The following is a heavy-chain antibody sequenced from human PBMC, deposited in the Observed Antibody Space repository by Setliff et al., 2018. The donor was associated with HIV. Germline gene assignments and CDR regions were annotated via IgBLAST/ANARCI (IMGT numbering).Heavy chain of an antibody. D-gene: IGHD6-25*01. J-gene: IGHJ4*02. V-gene: IGHV2-70*11. CDR1: GFSLNTVGMC. CDR3: ARTRPPSGLASAYFFGS. Sequence: SGPTLVDPTQTLTLTRTFSGFSLNTVGMCVSWIRQPPGKALEWLARIDWDDDKYYITSLKTRLTISKDTSKNQVVLTMTNMDPVDSGTYFCARTRPPSGLASAYFFGSWGQGTLVTVSS. CDR2: IDWDDDK.